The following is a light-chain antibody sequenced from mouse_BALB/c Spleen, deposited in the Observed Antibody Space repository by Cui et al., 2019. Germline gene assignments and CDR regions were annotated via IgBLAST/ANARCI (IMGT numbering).Light chain of an antibody. CDR3: QQWSSNPLT. CDR2: LTS. CDR1: SSVSY. Sequence: QIVLTQSPALMSASPGEKVTMTCSASSSVSYMYWYQQKPRSSPKPWIYLTSNLASGVPARFSGSGSGTSYSLTISSMEAEDAATYYCQQWSSNPLTFGAGTKVELK. V-gene: IGKV4-68*01. J-gene: IGKJ5*01.